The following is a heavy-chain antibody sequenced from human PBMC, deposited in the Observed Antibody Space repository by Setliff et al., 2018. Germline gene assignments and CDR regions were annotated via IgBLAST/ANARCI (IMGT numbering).Heavy chain of an antibody. CDR1: GYSISSDYY. J-gene: IGHJ3*02. D-gene: IGHD2-2*01. V-gene: IGHV4-38-2*01. CDR3: ARALGYCSRTSCYADAFDI. Sequence: SETLSLTCAVSGYSISSDYYWGWVRQPPGKGLEWIGSMYHSGSTYYNPSLKSRVTISVDTSKNQFSLKLNYVTAADTAVYYCARALGYCSRTSCYADAFDIWGQGTMVTVSS. CDR2: MYHSGST.